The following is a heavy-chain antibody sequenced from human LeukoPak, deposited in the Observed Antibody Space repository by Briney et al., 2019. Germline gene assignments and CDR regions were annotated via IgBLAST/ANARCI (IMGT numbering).Heavy chain of an antibody. CDR1: GFTFSSYS. CDR3: ASSGSGHNWFDP. V-gene: IGHV3-74*01. CDR2: INSDGSST. D-gene: IGHD2-15*01. Sequence: GGSLRLSCAASGFTFSSYSMNWVRQAPGKGLEWVSGINSDGSSTNYADSVKGRFTISRDNAKNTLYLQLNSLRAEDTAVYYCASSGSGHNWFDPWGQGTLITVSS. J-gene: IGHJ5*02.